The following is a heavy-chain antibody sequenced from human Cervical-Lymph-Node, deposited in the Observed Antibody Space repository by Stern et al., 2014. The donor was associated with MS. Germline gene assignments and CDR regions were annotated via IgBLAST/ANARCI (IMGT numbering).Heavy chain of an antibody. Sequence: QVQLVQSGAEVKKPGASVKVSCKASGCTFSSYAISWVRQAPGQGLEWMGVIISVFGTATYAQKFQGRGTITADESTSTAYMELSSLRSEDTAVYYCARGSYYDILTGYSYWGQGTLVTVSS. D-gene: IGHD3-9*01. CDR2: IISVFGTA. J-gene: IGHJ4*02. CDR3: ARGSYYDILTGYSY. CDR1: GCTFSSYA. V-gene: IGHV1-69*01.